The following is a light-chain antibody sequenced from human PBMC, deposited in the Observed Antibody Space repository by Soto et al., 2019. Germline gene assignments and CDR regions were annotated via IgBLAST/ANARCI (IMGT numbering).Light chain of an antibody. J-gene: IGKJ5*01. Sequence: DIQMTQSPSSLYASVGDSVTITCRASQSISSYLNWYQQKPGKAPKLLIYAASSLQSGVPSRFSGSGSRTELTLTISSLQREDYATYLCQQSYTTPITFGQGTRLE. CDR2: AAS. V-gene: IGKV1-39*01. CDR3: QQSYTTPIT. CDR1: QSISSY.